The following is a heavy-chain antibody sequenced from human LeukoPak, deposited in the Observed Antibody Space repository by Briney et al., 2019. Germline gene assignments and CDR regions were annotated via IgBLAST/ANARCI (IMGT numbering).Heavy chain of an antibody. Sequence: PGGSLRLSCAASGFTFSSYAMSWVRQAPGKGLEWVSAISGSGGSTYYADSVKGRFTISRDNSKNTLYLQMNSLRAEDTAVYYCAKDDRASGYFDWLLKPFDYWGQGTLVTVSS. J-gene: IGHJ4*02. CDR1: GFTFSSYA. CDR2: ISGSGGST. V-gene: IGHV3-23*01. CDR3: AKDDRASGYFDWLLKPFDY. D-gene: IGHD3-9*01.